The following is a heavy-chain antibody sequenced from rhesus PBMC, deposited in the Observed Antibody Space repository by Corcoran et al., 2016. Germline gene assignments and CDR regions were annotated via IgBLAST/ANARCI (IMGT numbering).Heavy chain of an antibody. CDR1: GGSISSNY. CDR2: LSGSGGST. J-gene: IGHJ3*01. Sequence: QLQLQESGPGLVKPSETLSLTCAVSGGSISSNYWSWIRPPPGKGLEWIGRLSGSGGSTDYNPTLKSRGTISTDTSKNQFSLKLSSVTAADTAVYYCARDETVAAYSGSYFDAFDVWGQGLRVTVSS. CDR3: ARDETVAAYSGSYFDAFDV. D-gene: IGHD1-44*02. V-gene: IGHV4-173*01.